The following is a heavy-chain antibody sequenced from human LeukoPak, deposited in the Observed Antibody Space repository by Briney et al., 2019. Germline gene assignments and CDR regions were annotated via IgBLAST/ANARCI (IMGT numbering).Heavy chain of an antibody. CDR2: INSDGSST. Sequence: PGGSLRLSCAASGFTFSSNWMHWVRQAPGKGLVWVSRINSDGSSTTYADSVKGRFTISRDNSKNTLYLQMNSLRAEDTAVYYCAKEGGGLAYCGGDCYPPVGYFDLWGRGTLVTVSS. D-gene: IGHD2-21*02. CDR1: GFTFSSNW. V-gene: IGHV3-74*01. CDR3: AKEGGGLAYCGGDCYPPVGYFDL. J-gene: IGHJ2*01.